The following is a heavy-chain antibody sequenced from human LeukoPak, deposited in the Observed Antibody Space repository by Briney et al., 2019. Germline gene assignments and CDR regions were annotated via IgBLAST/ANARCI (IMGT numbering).Heavy chain of an antibody. CDR2: ISDSGGST. J-gene: IGHJ4*02. Sequence: PGGSLRLSCAASGFTFSSYAMSWVRQAPGKGLEWVSTISDSGGSTYYADSVKGRFTISRDDTKDSLYLQMNSLRAEDTAVYFCARAQQLRYFDWFCDYWGQGTLVTVSS. CDR3: ARAQQLRYFDWFCDY. V-gene: IGHV3-23*01. CDR1: GFTFSSYA. D-gene: IGHD3-9*01.